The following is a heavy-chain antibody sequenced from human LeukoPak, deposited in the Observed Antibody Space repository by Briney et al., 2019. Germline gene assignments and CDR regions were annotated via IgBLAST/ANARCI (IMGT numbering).Heavy chain of an antibody. Sequence: PSETLSLTCIVSGGSITRSSYYWAWIRQPPGKGLEWIGDMCYSGNTYYNPSLMSRVTISADSSKNQFSLKLSSVTAADTAVYYCARYFDFWSGYPSFDYWGQGTLVTVSS. J-gene: IGHJ4*02. CDR3: ARYFDFWSGYPSFDY. CDR1: GGSITRSSYY. D-gene: IGHD3-3*01. V-gene: IGHV4-39*01. CDR2: MCYSGNT.